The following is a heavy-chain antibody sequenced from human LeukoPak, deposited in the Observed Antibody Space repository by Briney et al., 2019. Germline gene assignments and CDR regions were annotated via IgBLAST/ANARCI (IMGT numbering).Heavy chain of an antibody. Sequence: SETLSLTCAVYGGSFSGYYWNWIRQPPGKGLEWIGRIYTSGSTNYNPSLKSRVTMSVDTSKNQFSLKLSSVTAADTAVYYCARESGYPDYWGQGTLVTVSS. J-gene: IGHJ4*02. V-gene: IGHV4-59*10. CDR2: IYTSGST. CDR1: GGSFSGYY. D-gene: IGHD5-12*01. CDR3: ARESGYPDY.